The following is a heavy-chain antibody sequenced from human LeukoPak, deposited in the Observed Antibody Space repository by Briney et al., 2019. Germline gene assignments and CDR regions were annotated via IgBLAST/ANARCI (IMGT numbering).Heavy chain of an antibody. CDR3: ARAYYYDSSGLYLGY. CDR1: GFTFSDYY. J-gene: IGHJ4*02. Sequence: GGSLRLSCAASGFTFSDYYMSWIRQAPGKGLEWVSYISSSGSTIYYADSVKGRFTISRDNAKNSLYLQMNSLRAEDTAVYYCARAYYYDSSGLYLGYWGQGTLVTVSS. CDR2: ISSSGSTI. D-gene: IGHD3-22*01. V-gene: IGHV3-11*04.